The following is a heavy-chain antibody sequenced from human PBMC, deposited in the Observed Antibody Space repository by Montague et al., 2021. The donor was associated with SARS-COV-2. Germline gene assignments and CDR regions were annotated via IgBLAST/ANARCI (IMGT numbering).Heavy chain of an antibody. D-gene: IGHD2-15*01. Sequence: TLSLTCTVSGGSISSGSYYWSWIRQPAGKGLEWIGRIYTSGSTNYNPSPKSRVTMSVDTSKNQFSLKLSSVTAADTAVYYCARGCSGGSCYPNPFSTWGQGTLVTVSS. CDR2: IYTSGST. CDR3: ARGCSGGSCYPNPFST. CDR1: GGSISSGSYY. J-gene: IGHJ5*02. V-gene: IGHV4-61*02.